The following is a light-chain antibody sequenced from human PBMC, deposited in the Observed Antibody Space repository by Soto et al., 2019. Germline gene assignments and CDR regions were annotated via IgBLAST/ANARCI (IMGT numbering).Light chain of an antibody. J-gene: IGKJ1*01. CDR2: GAF. CDR3: QQRSNWPPWT. CDR1: QSVAYTY. V-gene: IGKV3D-20*02. Sequence: ETVLTQSPGTLSLSPGERVTLSCRASQSVAYTYLAWYQQKPGQAPRLLIHGAFSRATGIPARFSGSGSGTDFTLTISSLEPEDFAVYYCQQRSNWPPWTFGQGTKVDIK.